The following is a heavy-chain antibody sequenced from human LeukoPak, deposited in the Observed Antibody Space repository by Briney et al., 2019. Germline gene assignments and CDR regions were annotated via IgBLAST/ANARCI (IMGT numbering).Heavy chain of an antibody. Sequence: PSDTLSLTCAVYGGSFSGYYWSWIRQPPGKGLEWIGEINHSGSTNYNPSLKSRVTISVDTSRNQFSLKLSSVTAADTAVYYCARGSIAATYYFDYWGQGTLVTVPS. V-gene: IGHV4-34*01. CDR2: INHSGST. CDR1: GGSFSGYY. D-gene: IGHD6-6*01. CDR3: ARGSIAATYYFDY. J-gene: IGHJ4*02.